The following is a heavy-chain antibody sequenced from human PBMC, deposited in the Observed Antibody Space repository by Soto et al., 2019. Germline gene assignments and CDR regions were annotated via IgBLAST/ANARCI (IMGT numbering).Heavy chain of an antibody. CDR2: IYYSGST. Sequence: SETLSLTCTVSGGSISSYYWSWIRQPPGKGLEWIGYIYYSGSTNYNPSLKSRVTISVDTSKNQFSLKLSSVTAADTAVYYCARTTTVVTPFNYYYGMDVWGQGTKVTVSS. CDR3: ARTTTVVTPFNYYYGMDV. CDR1: GGSISSYY. D-gene: IGHD4-17*01. J-gene: IGHJ6*02. V-gene: IGHV4-59*08.